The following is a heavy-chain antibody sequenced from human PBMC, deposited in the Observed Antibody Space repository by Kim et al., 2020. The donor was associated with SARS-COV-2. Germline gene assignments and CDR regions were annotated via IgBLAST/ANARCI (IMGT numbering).Heavy chain of an antibody. CDR1: GGSISSSSYY. CDR2: IYYSGST. J-gene: IGHJ5*02. CDR3: ARQGVIVVASWIAAAGPSGWFDP. D-gene: IGHD2-2*01. V-gene: IGHV4-39*01. Sequence: SETLSLTCTVSGGSISSSSYYWGWIRQPPGKGLEWIGSIYYSGSTYYNPSLKSRVTISVDTSKNQFSLKLSSVTAADTAVYYCARQGVIVVASWIAAAGPSGWFDPWGQGTLVTVSS.